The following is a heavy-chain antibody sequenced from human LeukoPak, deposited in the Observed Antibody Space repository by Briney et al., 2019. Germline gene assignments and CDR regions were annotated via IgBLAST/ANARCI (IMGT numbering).Heavy chain of an antibody. CDR3: ARGAGRYGSGSYYRLPYYYYGMDV. V-gene: IGHV4-34*01. CDR2: INHSGST. D-gene: IGHD3-10*01. Sequence: SETLSLTCAVYGGSFSGYYWSWIRQPPGKGLEWIGEINHSGSTNYNPSLKSRVTISVDTSKNQFSLKLSSVTAADTAVYYCARGAGRYGSGSYYRLPYYYYGMDVWGQGTTVTVSS. CDR1: GGSFSGYY. J-gene: IGHJ6*02.